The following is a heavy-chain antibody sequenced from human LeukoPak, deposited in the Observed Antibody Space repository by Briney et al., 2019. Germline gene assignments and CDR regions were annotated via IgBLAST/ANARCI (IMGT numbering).Heavy chain of an antibody. D-gene: IGHD3-10*01. CDR1: GGSFSGYY. CDR3: ARVVDGSGDDAFDI. CDR2: IYTSGST. Sequence: KPSETLSLTCAVYGGSFSGYYWSWIRQPAGKGLEWIGRIYTSGSTNYNPSLKSRVTISVDTSKNQFSLKLSSVTAADTAVYYCARVVDGSGDDAFDIWGQGNPGHRLL. J-gene: IGHJ3*02. V-gene: IGHV4-59*10.